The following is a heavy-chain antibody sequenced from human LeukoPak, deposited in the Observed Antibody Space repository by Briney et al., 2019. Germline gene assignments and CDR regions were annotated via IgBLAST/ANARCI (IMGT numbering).Heavy chain of an antibody. J-gene: IGHJ4*02. CDR2: MNPNSGNT. CDR3: AAYIVGASGFDY. Sequence: GASVKVSCKASGYTFTSYDINWVRQATGQGLEWMGWMNPNSGNTGYAQKFQGRVTMTRNTSISTAYMELSSLRSEDTAVYYCAAYIVGASGFDYWGQGTLVTVSS. V-gene: IGHV1-8*01. CDR1: GYTFTSYD. D-gene: IGHD1-26*01.